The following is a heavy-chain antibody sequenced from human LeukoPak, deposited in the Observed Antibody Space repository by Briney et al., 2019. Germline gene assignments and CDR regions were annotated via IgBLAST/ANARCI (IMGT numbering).Heavy chain of an antibody. Sequence: ASVKVSRKASGYTFTSYDINWVRQATGQGLEWMGWMNPNSGNTGYAQKFQGRVTMTRNTSISTAYMELSSLRSEDTAVYYCARGLDIVVVPAAGVWGQGTLVTVSS. V-gene: IGHV1-8*01. D-gene: IGHD2-2*03. CDR1: GYTFTSYD. CDR3: ARGLDIVVVPAAGV. CDR2: MNPNSGNT. J-gene: IGHJ4*02.